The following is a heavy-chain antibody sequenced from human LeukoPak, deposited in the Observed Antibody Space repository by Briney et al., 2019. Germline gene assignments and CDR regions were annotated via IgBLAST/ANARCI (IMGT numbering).Heavy chain of an antibody. D-gene: IGHD6-13*01. CDR3: AKDPSRSSSWYYFDY. J-gene: IGHJ4*02. CDR1: GFTFSSHA. Sequence: GGSLRLSCAASGFTFSSHAVHWVRQAPGKGLEWVSAISGSGGSTYYADSVKGRFTISRDNSKNTLYLQMNSLRAEDTAVYYCAKDPSRSSSWYYFDYWGQGTLVTVSS. V-gene: IGHV3-23*01. CDR2: ISGSGGST.